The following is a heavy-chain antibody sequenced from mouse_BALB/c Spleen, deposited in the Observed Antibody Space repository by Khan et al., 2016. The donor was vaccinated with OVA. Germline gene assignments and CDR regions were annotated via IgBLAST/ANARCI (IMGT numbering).Heavy chain of an antibody. CDR2: INYSGNT. Sequence: EVQLQESGPGLVKPSQSLSLTCTVTGYSITSEYAWNWIRQFPGNKLEWMGYINYSGNTRFNPSLKSRTSITRATSKNQFFLQLHSVTTEATATYFCARKDYYDYDPFPYWGQGTLVTVSA. D-gene: IGHD2-4*01. CDR1: GYSITSEYA. CDR3: ARKDYYDYDPFPY. V-gene: IGHV3-2*02. J-gene: IGHJ3*01.